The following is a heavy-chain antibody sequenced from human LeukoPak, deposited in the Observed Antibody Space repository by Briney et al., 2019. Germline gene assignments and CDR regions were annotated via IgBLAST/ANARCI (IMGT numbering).Heavy chain of an antibody. V-gene: IGHV3-23*01. Sequence: GGSLRLSCAASGFTFSSYAMSWVRQAPGKGLEWVSPISGSGSSTYYADSVKGRFTISRDNSKNALYLQMNSLRAEDTAVYYCAKGVAVASPYYFDYWGQGTLVTVSS. J-gene: IGHJ4*02. CDR1: GFTFSSYA. CDR2: ISGSGSST. CDR3: AKGVAVASPYYFDY. D-gene: IGHD6-19*01.